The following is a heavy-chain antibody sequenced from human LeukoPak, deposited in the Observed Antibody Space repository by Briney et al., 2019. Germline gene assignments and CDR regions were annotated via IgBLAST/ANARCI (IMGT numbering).Heavy chain of an antibody. V-gene: IGHV4-34*01. J-gene: IGHJ6*04. CDR1: GGSFRGYY. Sequence: SETLSLTCAVYGGSFRGYYWSWIRQPPGKGLEWIGEINHSGSTNYNPSLKSRVTISVDTSKNQVSLKLSSVTAADTAVYYCARGARSTMVRGHEGGAYGMHVWGKGTTVTVSS. CDR3: ARGARSTMVRGHEGGAYGMHV. D-gene: IGHD3-10*01. CDR2: INHSGST.